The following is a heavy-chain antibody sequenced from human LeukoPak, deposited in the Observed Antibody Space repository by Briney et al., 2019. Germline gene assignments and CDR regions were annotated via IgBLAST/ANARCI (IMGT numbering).Heavy chain of an antibody. D-gene: IGHD1-26*01. V-gene: IGHV3-48*02. CDR3: GRVGGATAVTMYFEY. CDR1: GITFSGYS. J-gene: IGHJ4*02. CDR2: MTTSGNTI. Sequence: GGSLRLSRVVSGITFSGYSMIWARQAPGKGLEWLSFMTTSGNTIFYAESVKDRFTISRDNAKKSLYLQMNSRRDEDTAVYYCGRVGGATAVTMYFEYWGQGTLVTVSS.